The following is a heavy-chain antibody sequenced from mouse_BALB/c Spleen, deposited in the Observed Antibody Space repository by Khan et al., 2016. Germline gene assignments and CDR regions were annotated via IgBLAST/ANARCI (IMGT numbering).Heavy chain of an antibody. D-gene: IGHD2-4*01. Sequence: EVELVESGGGLVKPGGSLKLSCAASGFTFSDFYMYWVRRTPEKRLEWVATISDGGSYTYYPDSMKGRFTISRDNAKKNLYLQMSSLKSEDTAMYYCARAGYYDYSDFWYFDVWGAGTTVTVSS. CDR3: ARAGYYDYSDFWYFDV. J-gene: IGHJ1*01. CDR1: GFTFSDFY. CDR2: ISDGGSYT. V-gene: IGHV5-4*02.